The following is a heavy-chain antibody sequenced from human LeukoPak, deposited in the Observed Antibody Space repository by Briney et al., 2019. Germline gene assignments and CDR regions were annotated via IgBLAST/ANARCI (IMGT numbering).Heavy chain of an antibody. J-gene: IGHJ4*02. D-gene: IGHD5-18*01. V-gene: IGHV3-23*01. Sequence: GGSLRLSCAASGFTFSSYAMSWVRQAPGKGLEWVSAISGSGGSTYYADSVKGRFTISRDNSKNTLYLQMNSLRAEDTAVYYCAKDLGRGPWIQLWSFSPFDYWGQGTLVTVSS. CDR1: GFTFSSYA. CDR2: ISGSGGST. CDR3: AKDLGRGPWIQLWSFSPFDY.